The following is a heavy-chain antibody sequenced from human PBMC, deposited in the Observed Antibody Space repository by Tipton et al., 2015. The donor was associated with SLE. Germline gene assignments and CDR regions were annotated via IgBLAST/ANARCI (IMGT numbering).Heavy chain of an antibody. CDR1: GGSISSHS. D-gene: IGHD3-22*01. CDR2: IYYSGST. J-gene: IGHJ4*02. Sequence: GLVKPSGTLSLTCTVSGGSISSHSWSWIRQPPGKGLEWIGYIYYSGSTKYNPSLKSRVTISVDTSKNQFSLKLSSVTAADTAVYYCARDRDYFYDSSGFDYWGQGTLVTVSS. V-gene: IGHV4-59*11. CDR3: ARDRDYFYDSSGFDY.